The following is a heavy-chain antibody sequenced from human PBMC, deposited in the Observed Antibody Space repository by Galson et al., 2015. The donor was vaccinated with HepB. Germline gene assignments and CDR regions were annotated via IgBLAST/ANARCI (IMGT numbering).Heavy chain of an antibody. J-gene: IGHJ6*03. V-gene: IGHV1-46*01. CDR3: ARDLGRVVPAAIPLYYYYYYMDV. Sequence: SVKVSCKASGYTFTSYYMHWVRQAPGQGLEWMGIINPSGGSTSYAQKFQGRVTMTRDTSTSTAYMELSSLRSEDTAVYYCARDLGRVVPAAIPLYYYYYYMDVWGKGTTVTVSS. CDR1: GYTFTSYY. CDR2: INPSGGST. D-gene: IGHD2-2*02.